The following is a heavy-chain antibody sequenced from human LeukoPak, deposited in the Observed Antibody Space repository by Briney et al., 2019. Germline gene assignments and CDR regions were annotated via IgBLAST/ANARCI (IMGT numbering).Heavy chain of an antibody. J-gene: IGHJ4*02. Sequence: GGSLRVSCAASGFTFSSYAMSWVRQAPGKGLEWVSAISSSGGSTYYADSVKGRFTISRDNSKNTLYLQMNSLRAEDTAVYYCAKGVSYYYGSGSYYYLDYWGQGTLVTVSS. CDR1: GFTFSSYA. CDR3: AKGVSYYYGSGSYYYLDY. CDR2: ISSSGGST. V-gene: IGHV3-23*01. D-gene: IGHD3-10*01.